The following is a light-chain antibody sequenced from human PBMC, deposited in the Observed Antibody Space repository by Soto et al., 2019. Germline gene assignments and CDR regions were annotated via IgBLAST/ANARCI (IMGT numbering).Light chain of an antibody. Sequence: DIQFTQSPSFLSASVGDRVTVTCRASQGVNSYLAWYQQKPGKAPQLLIYTASTLQSGVPSRFSGSGSGTEFTLTITSLQPEDFAAYYCQQLYTYPLTFGGGTKVEIK. V-gene: IGKV1-9*01. CDR1: QGVNSY. J-gene: IGKJ4*01. CDR2: TAS. CDR3: QQLYTYPLT.